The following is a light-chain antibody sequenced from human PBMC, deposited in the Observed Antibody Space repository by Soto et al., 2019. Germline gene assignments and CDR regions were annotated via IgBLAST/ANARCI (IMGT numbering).Light chain of an antibody. CDR2: GAS. Sequence: EIVLTQSPATLSLTTGERATLSCRASQSVSSSQVAWYQLKPGQAPRLLIYGASSRATGIPDRFSGVGSETYFTLTISGLEPVDCAVYYCQQYATSPHTFGQGTKLEIK. J-gene: IGKJ2*01. CDR3: QQYATSPHT. CDR1: QSVSSSQ. V-gene: IGKV3-20*01.